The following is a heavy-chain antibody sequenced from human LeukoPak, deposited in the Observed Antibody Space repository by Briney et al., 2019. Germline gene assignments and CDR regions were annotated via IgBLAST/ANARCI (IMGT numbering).Heavy chain of an antibody. J-gene: IGHJ5*02. CDR2: MNPNSGNT. CDR1: GYTFTSYD. Sequence: GASVKVSCKASGYTFTSYDINWVRQATGQGLEWMGWMNPNSGNTGYAQKFQGRVTMTRNTSISTAYMELSSLRSEDTAVYYCARDYSGSYYDWFDPWGQGTLVTVSS. CDR3: ARDYSGSYYDWFDP. V-gene: IGHV1-8*01. D-gene: IGHD1-26*01.